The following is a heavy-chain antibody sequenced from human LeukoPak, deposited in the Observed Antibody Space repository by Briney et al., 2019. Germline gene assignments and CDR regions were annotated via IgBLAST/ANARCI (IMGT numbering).Heavy chain of an antibody. CDR1: GFTVSSNY. V-gene: IGHV3-53*01. Sequence: GGSLRLSCAASGFTVSSNYMSWVRQAPGKGLEWVSVIYSGGSTYYADSVKGRFTISRDNSKNTLYLQMNSLRAEDTAVYYCARDRGNYYDSSGYYWDYWGQGTLVTVSS. CDR2: IYSGGST. CDR3: ARDRGNYYDSSGYYWDY. J-gene: IGHJ4*02. D-gene: IGHD3-22*01.